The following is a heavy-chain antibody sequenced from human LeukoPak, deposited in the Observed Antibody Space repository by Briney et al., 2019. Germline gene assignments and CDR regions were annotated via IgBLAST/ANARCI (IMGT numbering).Heavy chain of an antibody. CDR3: ASGYGMMAVD. Sequence: SETLSLTCTVSGVSIGSSDYYWDWLRQPPGKGLEWIGNTFYSGSTYYNPSLKSRVTISIDMSKNQFSLSLNSVTAADTAVYYCASGYGMMAVDWGQGTLVTVSS. J-gene: IGHJ4*02. D-gene: IGHD5-18*01. CDR2: TFYSGST. V-gene: IGHV4-39*07. CDR1: GVSIGSSDYY.